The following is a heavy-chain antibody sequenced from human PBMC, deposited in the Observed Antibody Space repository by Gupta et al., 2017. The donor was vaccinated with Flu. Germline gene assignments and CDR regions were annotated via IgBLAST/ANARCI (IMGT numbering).Heavy chain of an antibody. Sequence: EVQLVESGGGLVQPGRSLRVSCTASGFTFGDYAVSWFRQAPGKRLEWVGFIRSKAYGGTTEYAASVRGRFTISRNDSKSIAFLQMDSLKSEDTAVYFCVRDSRGLIVGEFDYWGQGTPVTVSS. D-gene: IGHD1-26*01. V-gene: IGHV3-49*03. J-gene: IGHJ4*02. CDR1: GFTFGDYA. CDR2: IRSKAYGGTT. CDR3: VRDSRGLIVGEFDY.